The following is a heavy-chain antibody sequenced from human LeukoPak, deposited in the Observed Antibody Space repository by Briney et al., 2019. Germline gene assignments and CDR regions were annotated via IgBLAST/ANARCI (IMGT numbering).Heavy chain of an antibody. D-gene: IGHD2-21*01. Sequence: GGSLRLSCAASGFTSSSYAMSWVRQAPGKGLEWVSAISGSGGSTYYADSVKGRFTSSRDNSKNTLYLQMNSLRAEDTAVYYCAKSATYCGGDCYLAGDFDYWGQGTLVTVSS. CDR2: ISGSGGST. V-gene: IGHV3-23*01. CDR1: GFTSSSYA. J-gene: IGHJ4*02. CDR3: AKSATYCGGDCYLAGDFDY.